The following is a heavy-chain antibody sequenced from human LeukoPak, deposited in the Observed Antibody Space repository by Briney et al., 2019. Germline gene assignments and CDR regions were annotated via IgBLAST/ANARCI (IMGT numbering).Heavy chain of an antibody. CDR3: ARVLYDYGDYAWFDP. CDR1: GYTFTSYG. D-gene: IGHD4-17*01. CDR2: ISAYNGNT. Sequence: GASVKVSCKASGYTFTSYGISWVRQAPGQGLEWMGWISAYNGNTNYAQKLQGRVTMTTDTSTSTAYMELRSLRSDDTAVYYCARVLYDYGDYAWFDPWGQGTLVTVSS. J-gene: IGHJ5*02. V-gene: IGHV1-18*01.